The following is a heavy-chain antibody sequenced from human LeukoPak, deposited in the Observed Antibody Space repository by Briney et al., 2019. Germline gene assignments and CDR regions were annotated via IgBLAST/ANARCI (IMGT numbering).Heavy chain of an antibody. V-gene: IGHV1-3*04. D-gene: IGHD3-10*01. Sequence: ASVKVSCKASGGTFSSYAMHWVRQAPGQRLEWMGWINTGNGNTKYSQKVQGRVTITRDTSASIAYMELSSLRSEDAAVYYCARKYYNSGAEVMDVWGQGSTVTASS. CDR2: INTGNGNT. CDR1: GGTFSSYA. J-gene: IGHJ6*02. CDR3: ARKYYNSGAEVMDV.